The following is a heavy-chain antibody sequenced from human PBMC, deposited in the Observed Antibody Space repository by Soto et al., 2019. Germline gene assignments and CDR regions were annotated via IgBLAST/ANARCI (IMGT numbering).Heavy chain of an antibody. CDR3: ATDRDYGECGGTFGP. Sequence: QVQLVESGGGVVQPGRSLRLSCAASGFTFSNYGMHWVRQAPGKGLGWVAVISYEGINKYYADSVRGRFTISRDNSENTVYLQMNSLRAEDTAVYYCATDRDYGECGGTFGPWGQGTLVTVSS. D-gene: IGHD4-17*01. J-gene: IGHJ5*02. V-gene: IGHV3-30*03. CDR1: GFTFSNYG. CDR2: ISYEGINK.